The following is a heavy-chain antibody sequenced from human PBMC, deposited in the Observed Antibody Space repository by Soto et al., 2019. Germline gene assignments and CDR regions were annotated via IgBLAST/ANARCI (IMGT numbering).Heavy chain of an antibody. CDR2: INHSGST. J-gene: IGHJ5*02. Sequence: QVQLQQWGAGLLKPSETLSLTCAVYGGSFSGYYWSWIRQPPGKGLEWIGEINHSGSTNYNPSLKSRVTISVDTSKNQFSLKLSSVTAVDTAVYYCARGLPYIVVVPAGWFDPWGQGTLVTVSS. CDR1: GGSFSGYY. CDR3: ARGLPYIVVVPAGWFDP. D-gene: IGHD2-2*01. V-gene: IGHV4-34*01.